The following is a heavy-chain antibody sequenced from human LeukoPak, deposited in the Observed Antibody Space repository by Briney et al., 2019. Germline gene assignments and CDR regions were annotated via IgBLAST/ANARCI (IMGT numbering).Heavy chain of an antibody. CDR3: AKDRVAEMATIEGDFDP. CDR1: GFTFSSYA. J-gene: IGHJ5*02. Sequence: GGSLRLSCAVSGFTFSSYAMHWVRQAPGKGLECVALISYDGSNKYYADSVKGRFTISRDNSKNTLELQMNSLRADDTAIYYCAKDRVAEMATIEGDFDPWGQGTLVTVSS. D-gene: IGHD5-24*01. V-gene: IGHV3-30-3*01. CDR2: ISYDGSNK.